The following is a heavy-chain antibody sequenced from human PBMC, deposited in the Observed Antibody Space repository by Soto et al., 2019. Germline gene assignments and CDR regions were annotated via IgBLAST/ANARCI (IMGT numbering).Heavy chain of an antibody. J-gene: IGHJ4*02. CDR3: ARGRGYCGGTNYYLDY. V-gene: IGHV3-48*02. Sequence: GGSLRLSCAASGFTFSSYSMNWVRQAPGKGLEWVSYISSSGSTIYYADSVKGRFTISRDNAKNSLYLQMNSLRDDDTAVYYCARGRGYCGGTNYYLDYWGQGALVTVSS. CDR1: GFTFSSYS. CDR2: ISSSGSTI. D-gene: IGHD2-21*01.